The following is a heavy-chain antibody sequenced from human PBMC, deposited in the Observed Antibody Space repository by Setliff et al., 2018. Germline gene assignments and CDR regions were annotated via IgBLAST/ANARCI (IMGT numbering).Heavy chain of an antibody. J-gene: IGHJ4*02. V-gene: IGHV1-2*02. D-gene: IGHD3-16*02. CDR1: GYTFVGYY. CDR3: AREPYDYIWGSYRSPYFDH. Sequence: ASVKVSCKASGYTFVGYYLHWVRQAPGQGLEWMGWINPKTGGTNYAQKFQGRVTMTRDASINTAFMHLSSLKSDDMAVYYCAREPYDYIWGSYRSPYFDHWGQVALVTVSS. CDR2: INPKTGGT.